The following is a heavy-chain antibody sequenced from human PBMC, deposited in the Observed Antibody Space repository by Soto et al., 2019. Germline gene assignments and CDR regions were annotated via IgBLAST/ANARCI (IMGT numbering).Heavy chain of an antibody. J-gene: IGHJ4*02. CDR2: ISGSGGST. D-gene: IGHD6-13*01. V-gene: IGHV3-23*01. Sequence: GGSLRLSCAASGFTFSSYAMSWVRQAPGKGLEWVSAISGSGGSTYYADSVKGRFTISRDNSKNTLYLQMNSLRAEDTAVYYCAKLRRAAAGTKAYFDYWGQGTLVTVSS. CDR1: GFTFSSYA. CDR3: AKLRRAAAGTKAYFDY.